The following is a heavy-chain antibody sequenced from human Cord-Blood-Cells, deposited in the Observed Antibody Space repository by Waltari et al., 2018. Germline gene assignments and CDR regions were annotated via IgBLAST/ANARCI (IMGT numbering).Heavy chain of an antibody. CDR3: ARDVEEITYYYYYGMDV. V-gene: IGHV7-4-1*01. CDR1: GYTFTSYA. CDR2: INTNTGNP. Sequence: QVQLVQSGSELKKPGASVKVSCKASGYTFTSYAMNGVRQAPGQGLEWMGWINTNTGNPTYAQGFTGRFVFSLDTSVSTAYLQICSLKAEDTAVYYCARDVEEITYYYYYGMDVWGQGTTVTVSS. J-gene: IGHJ6*02.